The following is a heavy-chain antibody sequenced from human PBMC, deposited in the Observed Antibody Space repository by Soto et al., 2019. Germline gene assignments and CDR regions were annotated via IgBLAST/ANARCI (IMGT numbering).Heavy chain of an antibody. CDR1: GYTFTNYR. Sequence: QVQLVQSGAEVKKPGASVKVSCKASGYTFTNYRITWLRQAPGQGLEWMGWIVAYNGHTNYTQNLQGRVTMTTDTSPSTAYMELRSLTSDDTAVYYCAREAGKSVDYWGQGTLVTVSS. CDR3: AREAGKSVDY. CDR2: IVAYNGHT. V-gene: IGHV1-18*01. J-gene: IGHJ4*02.